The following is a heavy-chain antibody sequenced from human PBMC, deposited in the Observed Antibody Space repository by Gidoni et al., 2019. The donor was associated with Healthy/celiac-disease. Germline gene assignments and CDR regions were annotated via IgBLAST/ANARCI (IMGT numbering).Heavy chain of an antibody. CDR2: IKQDGSEK. D-gene: IGHD6-13*01. J-gene: IGHJ6*02. V-gene: IGHV3-7*01. Sequence: EVQLVESGGGLVQPGGSLRLSWAASGFPFSSYWMSWVRQAPGKGLEWVANIKQDGSEKYYVDSVKGRFTISRDNAKNSLYLQMNSLRAEDTAVYYCARDRRRIAAGEDYYYYYGMDVWGQGTTVTVSS. CDR3: ARDRRRIAAGEDYYYYYGMDV. CDR1: GFPFSSYW.